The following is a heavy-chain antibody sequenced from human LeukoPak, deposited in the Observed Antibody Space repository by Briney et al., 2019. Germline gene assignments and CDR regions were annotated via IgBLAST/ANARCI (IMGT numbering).Heavy chain of an antibody. D-gene: IGHD2-2*01. V-gene: IGHV4-30-2*01. CDR3: ARDLPEPAATGNYYYYMDV. CDR2: IYHSGST. CDR1: GGSISSGGYY. J-gene: IGHJ6*03. Sequence: SQTLSLTCTVSGGSISSGGYYWSWIRQPPGKGLEWIGYIYHSGSTYYNPSLKSRVTISVDRSKNQFSLKLSSVTAADTAVYYCARDLPEPAATGNYYYYMDVWGKGTTVTVSS.